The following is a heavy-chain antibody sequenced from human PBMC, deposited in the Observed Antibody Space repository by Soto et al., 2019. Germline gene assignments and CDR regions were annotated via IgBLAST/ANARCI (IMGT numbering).Heavy chain of an antibody. Sequence: QVQLVQSGAEVKKPGSSVKVSCKASGGTFSSYAISWVRQAPGQGLEWMGGIIPIFGTANYAQKFQGRVTITAGESTSTAYMELSRQRSEDNAVYYCAREAHSYDFWSGYSHGWFGPWGQGTLVTVSS. V-gene: IGHV1-69*01. CDR2: IIPIFGTA. CDR1: GGTFSSYA. CDR3: AREAHSYDFWSGYSHGWFGP. J-gene: IGHJ5*02. D-gene: IGHD3-3*01.